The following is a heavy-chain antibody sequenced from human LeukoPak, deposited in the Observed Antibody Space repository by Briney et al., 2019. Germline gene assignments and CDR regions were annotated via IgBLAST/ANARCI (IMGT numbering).Heavy chain of an antibody. Sequence: GESLKISCKGSGYNFTSYWIGWVRQMPGKGLEWMGIIYPGDSDTRYSPSFQGQVTISADKSISTAYLQWSSLKASDTAMYYCARQVGNAYYTAYFDYWGQGTLVTVSS. CDR3: ARQVGNAYYTAYFDY. V-gene: IGHV5-51*01. CDR2: IYPGDSDT. J-gene: IGHJ4*02. D-gene: IGHD3-3*01. CDR1: GYNFTSYW.